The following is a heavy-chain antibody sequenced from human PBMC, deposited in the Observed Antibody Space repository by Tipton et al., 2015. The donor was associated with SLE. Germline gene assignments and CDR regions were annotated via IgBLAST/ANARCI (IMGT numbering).Heavy chain of an antibody. D-gene: IGHD3-10*01. CDR3: ATWFGDRRSDFDY. Sequence: TLSLTCAVSGDSIISFNWWSWVRQAPGKGLEWIGEVYHSGSTNYNPSLKSRLTISVDKSKNHFSLKLSSVTAADTAVYYCATWFGDRRSDFDYWGQGILVTVSS. J-gene: IGHJ4*02. CDR1: GDSIISFNW. CDR2: VYHSGST. V-gene: IGHV4-4*02.